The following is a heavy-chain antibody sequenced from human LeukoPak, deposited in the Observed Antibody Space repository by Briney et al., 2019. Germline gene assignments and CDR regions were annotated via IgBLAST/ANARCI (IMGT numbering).Heavy chain of an antibody. J-gene: IGHJ3*02. CDR3: ARGPGDFDASDI. D-gene: IGHD1-14*01. Sequence: GGSLRLSCAASGFTFSSYAMSWVRQAPGKGLEWVSAISGSGGSTYYADSVKGRFTISRDNVKQSLGLQMNSLRVEDTAVYYCARGPGDFDASDIWGQGTMVTVSS. CDR1: GFTFSSYA. V-gene: IGHV3-23*01. CDR2: ISGSGGST.